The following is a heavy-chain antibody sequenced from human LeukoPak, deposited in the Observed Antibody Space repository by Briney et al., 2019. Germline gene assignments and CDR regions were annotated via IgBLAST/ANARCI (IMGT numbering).Heavy chain of an antibody. CDR1: GGSISSSSYF. Sequence: SETLSLTCTVSGGSISSSSYFWGWIRQPPGKGLEWIGNIYFSGSTYYNPSLKSRVTISVDTSKNQFSLKLTSVTAADTAVYYCARQFYSSGYYRYFDYWGQGTLVTVSS. CDR3: ARQFYSSGYYRYFDY. J-gene: IGHJ4*02. V-gene: IGHV4-39*01. D-gene: IGHD3-22*01. CDR2: IYFSGST.